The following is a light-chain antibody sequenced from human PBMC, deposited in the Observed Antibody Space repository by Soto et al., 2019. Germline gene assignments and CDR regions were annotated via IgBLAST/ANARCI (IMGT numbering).Light chain of an antibody. CDR1: QSVSSSF. V-gene: IGKV3-20*01. CDR2: GAS. Sequence: EIVFTHSPGTLSLSPGERATLSCMASQSVSSSFLAWYQQKVGQAPRLLIYGASSRATGIPDRFSGSGSGTDFTLTISRLEPEDFAVYYCQQYGSSPRTFGQGTRLEIK. J-gene: IGKJ5*01. CDR3: QQYGSSPRT.